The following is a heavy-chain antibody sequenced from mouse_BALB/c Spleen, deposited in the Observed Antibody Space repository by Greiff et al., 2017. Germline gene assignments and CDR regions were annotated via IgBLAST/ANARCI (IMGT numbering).Heavy chain of an antibody. D-gene: IGHD1-1*02. J-gene: IGHJ4*01. CDR3: ARPPYGYYAMDY. Sequence: QVQLQQSGAELVRPGSSVKISCKASGYAFSSYWMNWVKQRPGQGLEWIGQIYPGDGDTNYNGKFKGKATLTADKSSSTAYMQLSSLTSEDSAVYFCARPPYGYYAMDYWGQGTSVTVST. CDR2: IYPGDGDT. V-gene: IGHV1-80*01. CDR1: GYAFSSYW.